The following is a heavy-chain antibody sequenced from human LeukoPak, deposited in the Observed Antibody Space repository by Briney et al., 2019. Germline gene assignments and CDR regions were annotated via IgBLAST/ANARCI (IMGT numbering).Heavy chain of an antibody. J-gene: IGHJ4*02. Sequence: ASVKVSCKASGYTFTSYDINWVRQATGRGLEWMGWMNPNSGNTGYAQKFQGRVTMTRNTSISTAYMELSSLRSEDTAVYYCARGVREGNTMALLGYWGQGTLVTVSS. CDR2: MNPNSGNT. D-gene: IGHD3-3*01. CDR3: ARGVREGNTMALLGY. CDR1: GYTFTSYD. V-gene: IGHV1-8*01.